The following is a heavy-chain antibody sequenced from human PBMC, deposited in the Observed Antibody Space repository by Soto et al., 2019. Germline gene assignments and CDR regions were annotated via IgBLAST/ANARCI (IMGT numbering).Heavy chain of an antibody. V-gene: IGHV4-31*03. CDR2: IYYSGST. CDR3: ARALLVPADHYYYGMDV. D-gene: IGHD2-2*01. J-gene: IGHJ6*02. Sequence: PSETLSLTCTVSGGSISSGGYYWSWIRQHPGKGLEWIGYIYYSGSTYYNPSLKSRVTISVDTSKNHFSLELASVTAADTAVFYCARALLVPADHYYYGMDVWGPGTTVTVSS. CDR1: GGSISSGGYY.